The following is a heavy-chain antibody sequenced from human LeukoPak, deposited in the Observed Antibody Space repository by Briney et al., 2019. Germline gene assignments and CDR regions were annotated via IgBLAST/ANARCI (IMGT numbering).Heavy chain of an antibody. J-gene: IGHJ6*02. Sequence: SETLSLTCAVYGGSFSGYYWSWIRQPPGKGLEWIGEINHSGSTNYNPSLKSRVTISVDTSKNQFSLKLSSVTAADTAVYYCARARGQLTPYYYYGMDVWGQGTTVTVSS. CDR2: INHSGST. V-gene: IGHV4-34*01. CDR1: GGSFSGYY. CDR3: ARARGQLTPYYYYGMDV. D-gene: IGHD6-13*01.